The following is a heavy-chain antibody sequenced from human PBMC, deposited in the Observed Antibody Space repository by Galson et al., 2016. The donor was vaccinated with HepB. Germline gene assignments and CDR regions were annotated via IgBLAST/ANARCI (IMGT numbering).Heavy chain of an antibody. J-gene: IGHJ4*02. D-gene: IGHD3-22*01. CDR3: ATNRDYESSGYYGTPDFDY. CDR1: GFTFGTYY. V-gene: IGHV3-11*01. Sequence: SLRLSCAASGFTFGTYYMTWIRQAPGKGLEWVSYISSGNTRYNAASVEGRLTNSRDNARDSLYLQMDNLRAEDTVVTYCATNRDYESSGYYGTPDFDYWGQGTLVTVSS. CDR2: ISSGNTR.